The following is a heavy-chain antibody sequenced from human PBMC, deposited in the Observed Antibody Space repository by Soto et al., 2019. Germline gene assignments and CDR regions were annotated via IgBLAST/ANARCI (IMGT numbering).Heavy chain of an antibody. J-gene: IGHJ4*02. D-gene: IGHD5-18*01. V-gene: IGHV4-39*01. CDR1: GGSISSSSYY. CDR2: IYYSGST. CDR3: ARSPDSYGYLVDY. Sequence: QLQLQESGPGLVKPSETLSLTCTVSGGSISSSSYYWGWIRQPPGKGLECMGSIYYSGSTYYHPSLKSRVTISVDTSKNQFSLKLSSVTAADTAVYYCARSPDSYGYLVDYWGQGTLVTVSS.